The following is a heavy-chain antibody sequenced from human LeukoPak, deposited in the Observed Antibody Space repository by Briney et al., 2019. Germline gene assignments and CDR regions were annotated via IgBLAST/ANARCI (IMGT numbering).Heavy chain of an antibody. CDR3: ARRFVLYPRR. V-gene: IGHV4-34*01. D-gene: IGHD6-6*01. Sequence: AETLSLTCAVYGVTFSGYYLSWLRQPPGKGLEWVGEINHSGSTNYNPSLKRGVTISADTYNKNFFLMQSTVTAAHTAVRYYARRFVLYPRRWGRETLVTVSS. CDR1: GVTFSGYY. J-gene: IGHJ4*02. CDR2: INHSGST.